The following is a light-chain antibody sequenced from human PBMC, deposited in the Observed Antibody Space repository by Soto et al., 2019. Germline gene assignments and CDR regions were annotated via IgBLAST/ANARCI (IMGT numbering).Light chain of an antibody. Sequence: QSALTQPPSASGSPGQSVTISCTGTSSDVGGYNYVSWYQQHPGKAPKLMIYDVSKRPSGVPDRFSGSKSGNTASLTVSGLQAEAESDYYCSSYAGGNNWVFGGGTKLTVL. CDR3: SSYAGGNNWV. V-gene: IGLV2-8*01. J-gene: IGLJ3*02. CDR1: SSDVGGYNY. CDR2: DVS.